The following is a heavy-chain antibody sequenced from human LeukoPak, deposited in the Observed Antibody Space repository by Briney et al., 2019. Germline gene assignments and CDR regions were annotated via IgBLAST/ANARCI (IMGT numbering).Heavy chain of an antibody. Sequence: GASVKVSCKASGGTFSSYAITWVRQAPGQGLEWMGGIILIFGTANYAQKFQGRVTITADESTSTTYMELSSLRSEDTAVYYCASGYSYGGDYWGQGTLVTVSS. CDR1: GGTFSSYA. J-gene: IGHJ4*02. CDR3: ASGYSYGGDY. V-gene: IGHV1-69*13. D-gene: IGHD5-18*01. CDR2: IILIFGTA.